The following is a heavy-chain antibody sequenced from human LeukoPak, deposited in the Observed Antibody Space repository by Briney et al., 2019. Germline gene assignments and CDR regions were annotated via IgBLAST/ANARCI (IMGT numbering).Heavy chain of an antibody. Sequence: PGGSLRLSCAASGFTFSSYAMSWVRQAPGKGLEWVSAISGSGGSTYYADSVKGRFTISRDNSKNTLYLQMNSLRSDDTAVYYCARESEHCSGGSCYSGTYYYYGMDVWGQGTTVTVSS. CDR3: ARESEHCSGGSCYSGTYYYYGMDV. J-gene: IGHJ6*02. CDR1: GFTFSSYA. V-gene: IGHV3-23*01. D-gene: IGHD2-15*01. CDR2: ISGSGGST.